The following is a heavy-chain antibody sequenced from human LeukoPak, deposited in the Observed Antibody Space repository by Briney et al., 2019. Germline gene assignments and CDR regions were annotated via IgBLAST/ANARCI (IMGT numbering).Heavy chain of an antibody. CDR1: GFIFSNYA. D-gene: IGHD3-10*01. Sequence: PGGSLRLSCAVSGFIFSNYATTWVRQAPGKGLEWVSSIEGDGSASYYADSVKGRFAISRDDPKNTLYLQLTSLRVEDTAIYFCVKDMVQRNGIFDPFDIWGQGTMVTVSS. CDR2: IEGDGSAS. V-gene: IGHV3-23*01. J-gene: IGHJ3*02. CDR3: VKDMVQRNGIFDPFDI.